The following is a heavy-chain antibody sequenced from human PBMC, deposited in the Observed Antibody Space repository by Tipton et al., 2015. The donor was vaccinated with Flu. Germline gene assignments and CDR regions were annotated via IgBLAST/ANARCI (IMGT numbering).Heavy chain of an antibody. J-gene: IGHJ5*02. V-gene: IGHV4-38-2*01. CDR2: IYHRVGT. CDR3: ARTYDNSVYGDRIWFDL. CDR1: GYSISSGYY. Sequence: TLSLTCAVSGYSISSGYYWGWIRQPPGKGLEWIGSIYHRVGTYYTPPLKSRVTISVDTSKNQFSLKLTSVTAADTAVYYCARTYDNSVYGDRIWFDLWGQGTLVTVSS. D-gene: IGHD3-22*01.